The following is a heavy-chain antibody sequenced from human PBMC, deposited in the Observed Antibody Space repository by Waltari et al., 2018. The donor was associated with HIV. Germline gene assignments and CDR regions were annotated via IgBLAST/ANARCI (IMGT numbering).Heavy chain of an antibody. CDR3: ARGALQWLIDY. V-gene: IGHV1-2*02. CDR2: MNPNNGGT. Sequence: QVQLVQSGAEVKKPGASVRVSCKASGYTFSVNFIHWVRQAPGQGLGWMGWMNPNNGGTKYAQKFQGRVTMTRDTSITTAYMELNGLRSDDTAVYYCARGALQWLIDYWGQGSLVTVSS. CDR1: GYTFSVNF. D-gene: IGHD6-19*01. J-gene: IGHJ4*02.